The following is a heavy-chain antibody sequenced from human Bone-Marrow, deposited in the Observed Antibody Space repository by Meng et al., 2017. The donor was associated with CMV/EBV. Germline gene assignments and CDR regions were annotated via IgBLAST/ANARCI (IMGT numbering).Heavy chain of an antibody. CDR1: GGTFSSYA. Sequence: SVKVSCKASGGTFSSYAISWVRQAPGQGLEWMGGIIPIFGTANYAQKFQGRVTITTDESTSTAYMELSSLRSEDTAVYYCARAARKRGYCGGDCYGNQIYYYYGMDVWGQGTTVTVSS. CDR3: ARAARKRGYCGGDCYGNQIYYYYGMDV. D-gene: IGHD2-21*01. CDR2: IIPIFGTA. J-gene: IGHJ6*02. V-gene: IGHV1-69*05.